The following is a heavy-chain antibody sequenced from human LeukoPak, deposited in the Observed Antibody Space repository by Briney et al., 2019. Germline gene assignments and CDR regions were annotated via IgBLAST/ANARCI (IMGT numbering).Heavy chain of an antibody. CDR1: GFVFSSFC. V-gene: IGHV3-64D*09. CDR3: ASNSRGY. Sequence: GGSLRLSCSASGFVFSSFCMHWVRQAPGKGLEFVSGISNSGGTTYYADSVKGRFTISRDNSKNTLYLQMSSLRPEDTAVYYCASNSRGYWGQGTLVTVSS. J-gene: IGHJ4*02. CDR2: ISNSGGTT. D-gene: IGHD2/OR15-2a*01.